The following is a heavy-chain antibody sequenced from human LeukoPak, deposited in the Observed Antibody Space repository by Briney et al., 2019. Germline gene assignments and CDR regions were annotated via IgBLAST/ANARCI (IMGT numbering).Heavy chain of an antibody. D-gene: IGHD3-22*01. CDR2: IYYSGST. CDR3: ARFANYYDSSGYSWWFDP. V-gene: IGHV4-39*07. Sequence: SETLSLTCTVSGGSISSSSYYWGWIRQPPGKGLEWIGSIYYSGSTYYNPSLKSRVTISVDTSKNQFSLKLSSVTAADTAVYYCARFANYYDSSGYSWWFDPWGQGTLVTVSS. CDR1: GGSISSSSYY. J-gene: IGHJ5*02.